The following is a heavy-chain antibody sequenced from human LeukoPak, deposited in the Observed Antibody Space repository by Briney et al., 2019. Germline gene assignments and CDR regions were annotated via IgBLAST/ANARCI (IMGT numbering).Heavy chain of an antibody. J-gene: IGHJ4*02. CDR3: ARSYVDIVSTILGF. V-gene: IGHV1-2*02. CDR1: GYTFTDYY. D-gene: IGHD5/OR15-5a*01. Sequence: GASVKVSCKASGYTFTDYYMHWVRQAPGQGLEGMGWINPNSGGTNYAQKFQGRVIMTRDTSISTAYMELRRLRSDDTAVYYGARSYVDIVSTILGFWGQGTLVTVSS. CDR2: INPNSGGT.